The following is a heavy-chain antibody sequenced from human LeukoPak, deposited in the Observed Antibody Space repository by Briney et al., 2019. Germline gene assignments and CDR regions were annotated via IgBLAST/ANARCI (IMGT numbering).Heavy chain of an antibody. Sequence: SETLSLTCTVSGGSVSSGSYYWSWIRQPPGKGLEWIGYIYCSGSTNYNPSLKSRVTVSVDTSKNQFSLKLSSVTAADTAVYYCARGNYGSENWFDPWGQGTLVTVSS. CDR3: ARGNYGSENWFDP. D-gene: IGHD3-10*01. J-gene: IGHJ5*02. CDR2: IYCSGST. V-gene: IGHV4-61*01. CDR1: GGSVSSGSYY.